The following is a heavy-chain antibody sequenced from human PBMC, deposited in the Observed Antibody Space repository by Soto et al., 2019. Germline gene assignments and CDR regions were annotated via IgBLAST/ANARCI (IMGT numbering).Heavy chain of an antibody. CDR3: ARDLGGGYEPGDY. V-gene: IGHV1-69*12. CDR1: GATFSISA. Sequence: QVQLVQSGAELTKPGSSVKVSCRASGATFSISAFNWVRQAPGQVLEWMGGIISMFGTLKYSQKFQGRVKITADASTSTGYMELNNLRSDDTAIYYCARDLGGGYEPGDYWCQGTQVTVSS. D-gene: IGHD5-12*01. CDR2: IISMFGTL. J-gene: IGHJ4*02.